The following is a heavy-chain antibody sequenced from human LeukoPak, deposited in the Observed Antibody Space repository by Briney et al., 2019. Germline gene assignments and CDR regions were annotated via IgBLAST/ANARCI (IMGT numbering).Heavy chain of an antibody. CDR3: ARAALGYYYDSSGYYPYYFDY. J-gene: IGHJ4*02. D-gene: IGHD3-22*01. CDR1: GFTVSSNY. CDR2: IYSGGST. V-gene: IGHV3-53*01. Sequence: GGSLRLSCATSGFTVSSNYMSWVRQAPGKGLEWVSVIYSGGSTFYADSVKGRFTIPRDNSKNTLYLQMNSLRAEDTAVYYCARAALGYYYDSSGYYPYYFDYWGQGTLVTVSS.